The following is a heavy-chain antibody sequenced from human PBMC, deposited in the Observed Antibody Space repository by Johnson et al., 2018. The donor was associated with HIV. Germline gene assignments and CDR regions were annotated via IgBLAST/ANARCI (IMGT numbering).Heavy chain of an antibody. V-gene: IGHV3-23*04. CDR3: AKDRIPSIAAFNRDAFDI. Sequence: VQLVESGGGLVQPGGSLRLSCAASGFTFSSYAMSLVRQAPGKGLEWVSAISGSGGSTYYADSVKGRFTISRDNSKNTLYLQMNSLRAEDTAVYYCAKDRIPSIAAFNRDAFDIWGQGTMVTVSS. CDR2: ISGSGGST. CDR1: GFTFSSYA. J-gene: IGHJ3*02. D-gene: IGHD6-6*01.